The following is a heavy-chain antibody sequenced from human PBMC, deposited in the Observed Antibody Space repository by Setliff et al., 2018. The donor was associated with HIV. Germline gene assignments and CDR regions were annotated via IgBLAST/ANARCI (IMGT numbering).Heavy chain of an antibody. Sequence: ASVKVSCKASGYTFTGYYMHWVRQAPGQGLEWMGWINPNSGDTNYAQKVQGRVSMTIDTSTSTAYMELRSLRSDDMAVYYCARRGVFDAFDIWGQGTMVTVSS. D-gene: IGHD6-13*01. CDR1: GYTFTGYY. V-gene: IGHV1-2*02. J-gene: IGHJ3*02. CDR3: ARRGVFDAFDI. CDR2: INPNSGDT.